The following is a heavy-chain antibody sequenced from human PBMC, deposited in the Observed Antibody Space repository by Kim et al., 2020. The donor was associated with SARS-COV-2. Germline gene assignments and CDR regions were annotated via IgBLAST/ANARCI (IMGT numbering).Heavy chain of an antibody. V-gene: IGHV3-30*18. D-gene: IGHD1-26*01. CDR3: AKRGDGGTYFLDY. CDR1: AFSFSNYG. J-gene: IGHJ4*02. CDR2: ISHDGSKK. Sequence: GGSLRLSCAASAFSFSNYGMYWVRQAPGKGLEWAAFISHDGSKKYYADSVKGRFAISRDSSKNTLYLEMNSLRAEDTAVYYCAKRGDGGTYFLDYWGQGTLVTVSS.